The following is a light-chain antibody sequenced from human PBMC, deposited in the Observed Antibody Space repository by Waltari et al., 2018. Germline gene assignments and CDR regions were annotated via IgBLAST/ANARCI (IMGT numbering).Light chain of an antibody. CDR3: MQALHAPVT. CDR1: QSISSY. J-gene: IGKJ3*01. Sequence: DIQMTQSPSSLSASVGDRVTITCRASQSISSYLNWYQQKPGKAPKLLIYAASSLQSGVPSRFSGSGSGTDFTLKISRVEPEDVGVYYCMQALHAPVTFGPGTKVDIK. V-gene: IGKV1-39*01. CDR2: AAS.